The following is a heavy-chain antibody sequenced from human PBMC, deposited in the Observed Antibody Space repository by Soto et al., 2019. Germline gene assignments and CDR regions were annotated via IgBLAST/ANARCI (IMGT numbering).Heavy chain of an antibody. Sequence: PGGSLRLSCAASGFTFSSYSMNWVRQAPGKGLEWVSSISSSSSYIYYADSVKGRFTISRDNAKNSLYLQMNSLRAEDTAVYFCAREEDYYDSSGNQRIFDYWGQGTLVTVSS. CDR1: GFTFSSYS. V-gene: IGHV3-21*01. CDR3: AREEDYYDSSGNQRIFDY. CDR2: ISSSSSYI. J-gene: IGHJ4*02. D-gene: IGHD3-22*01.